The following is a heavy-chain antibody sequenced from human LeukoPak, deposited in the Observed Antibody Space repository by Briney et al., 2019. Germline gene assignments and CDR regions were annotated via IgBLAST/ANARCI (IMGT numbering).Heavy chain of an antibody. D-gene: IGHD3-16*02. V-gene: IGHV4-34*01. Sequence: PSETLSLTCAVYGGSFSGYYWSWIRQPPGKGLEWIGEINDSGNTNYKSSLKSRVTISADRSKNQFSLKMTSVTAADTAVYYCARQGQISAFDIWGQGNLVIVSS. CDR1: GGSFSGYY. J-gene: IGHJ4*02. CDR3: ARQGQISAFDI. CDR2: INDSGNT.